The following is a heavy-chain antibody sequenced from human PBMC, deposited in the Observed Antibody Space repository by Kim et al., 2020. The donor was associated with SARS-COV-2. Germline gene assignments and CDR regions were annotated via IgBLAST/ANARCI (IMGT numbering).Heavy chain of an antibody. CDR3: AKGGSDTMIVVVPGYFQH. D-gene: IGHD3-22*01. J-gene: IGHJ1*01. Sequence: GGSLRLSCAASGFTFSSYAMSWVRQAPGKGLEWVSAISGSGGSTYYADSVKGRFTISRDNSKNTLYLQMNSLRAEDTAVYYCAKGGSDTMIVVVPGYFQHWGQGTLVTVSS. CDR2: ISGSGGST. CDR1: GFTFSSYA. V-gene: IGHV3-23*01.